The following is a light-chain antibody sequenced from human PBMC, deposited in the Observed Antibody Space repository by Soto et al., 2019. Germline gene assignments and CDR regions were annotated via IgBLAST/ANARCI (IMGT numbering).Light chain of an antibody. V-gene: IGLV4-60*03. CDR2: LEGSGSY. CDR1: SGHSSYI. J-gene: IGLJ2*01. Sequence: QLVLTQSSSASASLGSSVKLTCTLSSGHSSYIIAWHQQQPGKAPRYLMKLEGSGSYNKGSRVPDRFSGSSSGADRYLTISNHQSEDEADYYCETWDSNTVVFGGGTKLTVL. CDR3: ETWDSNTVV.